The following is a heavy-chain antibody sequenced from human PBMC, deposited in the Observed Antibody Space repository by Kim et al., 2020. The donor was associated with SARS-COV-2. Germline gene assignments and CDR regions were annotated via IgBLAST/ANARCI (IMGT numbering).Heavy chain of an antibody. V-gene: IGHV4-31*03. CDR3: ARGKGITMVRGARVFDY. CDR2: IYYSGST. Sequence: SETLSLTCTVSGGSISSGGYYWSWIRQHPGKDLEWIGYIYYSGSTYYNPSLKSRVTISVDTSKNQFSLKLSSVTAADTAVYYCARGKGITMVRGARVFDYWGQGTLVTVSS. D-gene: IGHD3-10*01. J-gene: IGHJ4*02. CDR1: GGSISSGGYY.